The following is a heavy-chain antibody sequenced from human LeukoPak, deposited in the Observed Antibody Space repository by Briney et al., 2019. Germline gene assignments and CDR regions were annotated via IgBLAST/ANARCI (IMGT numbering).Heavy chain of an antibody. CDR1: GFTFSTYD. D-gene: IGHD1-14*01. J-gene: IGHJ5*02. Sequence: PGGSLRLSCAASGFTFSTYDFHWVRQAAGEGLQWVSSIAAAGDTFYLSSVKGRFTISRENAKNSLYLQMNSLRAGDTAVYYCARGAEIGFDLWGQGTLVTVSS. CDR2: IAAAGDT. CDR3: ARGAEIGFDL. V-gene: IGHV3-13*01.